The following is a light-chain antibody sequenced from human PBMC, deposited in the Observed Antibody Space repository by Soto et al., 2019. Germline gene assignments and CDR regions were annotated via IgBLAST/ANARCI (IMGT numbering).Light chain of an antibody. CDR2: DAS. V-gene: IGKV3-11*01. J-gene: IGKJ4*01. CDR1: QSVNSY. CDR3: QQRSDWPSSLT. Sequence: EIVLTQSPATVSLSPGERATLSCRASQSVNSYLAWYQQKPGQAPRLLIYDASNRATGIPARFSGSGSGTDFTLTISSLEPEDFAAYFCQQRSDWPSSLTFGGGTKVEIK.